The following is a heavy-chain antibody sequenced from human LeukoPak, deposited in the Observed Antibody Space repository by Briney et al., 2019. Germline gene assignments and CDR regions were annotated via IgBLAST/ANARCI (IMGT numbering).Heavy chain of an antibody. CDR2: IIPIFGTA. J-gene: IGHJ3*02. Sequence: SVKVSCKASGGTFSSYAISWVRQAPGQGLEWMGGIIPIFGTANYAQKFQGRVTITADESTSTAYMELSSLRSEDTAVYYCARVEWELLGDGVFDIWGQGTMVTVSS. CDR1: GGTFSSYA. CDR3: ARVEWELLGDGVFDI. V-gene: IGHV1-69*01. D-gene: IGHD1-26*01.